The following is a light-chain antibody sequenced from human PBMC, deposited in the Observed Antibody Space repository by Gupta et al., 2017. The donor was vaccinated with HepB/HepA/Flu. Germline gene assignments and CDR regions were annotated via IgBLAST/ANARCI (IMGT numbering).Light chain of an antibody. CDR3: QRDGSSLS. V-gene: IGKV3-20*01. CDR1: QSVSSSN. CDR2: DAS. Sequence: IALTQSPATLCLSPGQRATLYCRDSQSVSSSNLVWDQQKPGQAPRLLTYDASARATGIQDRFSGSGAATDFTLTSSPEPEASAVYYGQRDGSSLSFGGGTKVEIK. J-gene: IGKJ4*01.